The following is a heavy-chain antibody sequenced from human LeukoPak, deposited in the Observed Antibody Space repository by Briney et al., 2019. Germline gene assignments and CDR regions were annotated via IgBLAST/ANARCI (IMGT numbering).Heavy chain of an antibody. V-gene: IGHV1-2*06. Sequence: GASVKVSCKVSGYTFIGYYLHWVRQAPGQGLEWMGRINPNSGGTNYAQKFQGRVTMTRDTSISTAYMELSRLRSDDTAVYYCASVGRGRARDFDYWGQGTLVTVSS. D-gene: IGHD6-13*01. CDR3: ASVGRGRARDFDY. CDR1: GYTFIGYY. CDR2: INPNSGGT. J-gene: IGHJ4*02.